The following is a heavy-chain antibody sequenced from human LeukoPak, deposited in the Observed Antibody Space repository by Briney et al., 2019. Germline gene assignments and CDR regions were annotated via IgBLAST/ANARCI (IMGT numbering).Heavy chain of an antibody. D-gene: IGHD3-22*01. CDR2: ISGSGGST. CDR1: GFTFSSYA. V-gene: IGHV3-23*01. J-gene: IGHJ4*02. CDR3: ARDPPLFDSSGYYFDY. Sequence: GGSLRLSCAASGFTFSSYAMSWVRQAPGKGLEWVSAISGSGGSTYYADSVKGRFTISRGNSKNTLYLQMNSLRAEDTAVYYCARDPPLFDSSGYYFDYWGQGTLVTVSS.